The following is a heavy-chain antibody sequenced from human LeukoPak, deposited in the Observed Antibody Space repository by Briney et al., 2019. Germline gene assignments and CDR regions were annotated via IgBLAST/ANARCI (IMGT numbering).Heavy chain of an antibody. V-gene: IGHV3-23*01. D-gene: IGHD3-22*01. J-gene: IGHJ4*02. CDR3: AKLSGDSSGIPY. CDR2: ISGSGDST. CDR1: GFTFSNAW. Sequence: GGSLRLSCAASGFTFSNAWMSWVRQAPGKGLEWVSTISGSGDSTYYADPVKGRFTISRDNSKNTLYLQMNSLRAEDTAVYYCAKLSGDSSGIPYWGQGTLVTVSS.